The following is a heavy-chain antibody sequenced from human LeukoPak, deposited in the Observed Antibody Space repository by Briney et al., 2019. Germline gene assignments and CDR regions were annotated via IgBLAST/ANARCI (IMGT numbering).Heavy chain of an antibody. CDR3: AKDASYSGTYIANFDY. D-gene: IGHD1-26*01. CDR2: ITGGGYST. V-gene: IGHV3-23*01. CDR1: GFTFSSYA. J-gene: IGHJ4*02. Sequence: PGGSPRLSCAASGFTFSSYAMSWVRQAPGKGLEWVSSITGGGYSTYYADSVKGRFTISRDNSGNTLFLHMDSLRAEDTAVYYCAKDASYSGTYIANFDYWGQGTLVTVSS.